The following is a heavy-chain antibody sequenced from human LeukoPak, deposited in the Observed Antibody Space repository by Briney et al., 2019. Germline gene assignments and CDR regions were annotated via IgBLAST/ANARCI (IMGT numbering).Heavy chain of an antibody. CDR3: AKDSADY. CDR1: GFTFSSYW. V-gene: IGHV3-23*01. Sequence: SGGSLRLSCAASGFTFSSYWMSWVRQAPGKGLEWVSAITRSGVSTHYADSVKGRFTISRDNSKNTLYLQMNSLRAEDTAVYYCAKDSADYWGQGTLVTVSS. J-gene: IGHJ4*02. CDR2: ITRSGVST.